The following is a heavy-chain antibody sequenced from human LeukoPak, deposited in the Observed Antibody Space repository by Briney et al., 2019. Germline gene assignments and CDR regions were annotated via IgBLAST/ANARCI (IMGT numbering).Heavy chain of an antibody. CDR2: ISYDGSNK. D-gene: IGHD2-2*01. J-gene: IGHJ6*02. CDR1: GFTFSSYA. CDR3: ARELVGFYYYYGMDV. V-gene: IGHV3-30-3*01. Sequence: PGRSLRLSCAASGFTFSSYAMHWVRQAPGKGLEWVAVISYDGSNKYYADSVKGRFTISRDNSKNTLYLQMNGLRAEDTAVYYCARELVGFYYYYGMDVWGQGTTVTVSS.